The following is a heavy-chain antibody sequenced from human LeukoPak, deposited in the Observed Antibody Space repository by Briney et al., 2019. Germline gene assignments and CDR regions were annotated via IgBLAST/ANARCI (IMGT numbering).Heavy chain of an antibody. J-gene: IGHJ4*02. Sequence: GGSLRLSCAASGFTFSSYEMNWVRQAPGKGLEWVSYISSSGSTIYYADSVRGRFTISRDNSKNTLYLQMNSLRAEDTAFYYCAINGGGDSGYGNFDYWGQGTLVTVSS. CDR2: ISSSGSTI. V-gene: IGHV3-48*03. D-gene: IGHD5-12*01. CDR3: AINGGGDSGYGNFDY. CDR1: GFTFSSYE.